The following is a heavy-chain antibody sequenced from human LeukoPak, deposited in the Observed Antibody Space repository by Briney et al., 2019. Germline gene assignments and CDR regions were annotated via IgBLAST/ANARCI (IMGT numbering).Heavy chain of an antibody. J-gene: IGHJ4*02. CDR2: ISDSGGNT. CDR3: AKRGVVIRVILVGFHKEAYYFES. D-gene: IGHD3/OR15-3a*01. CDR1: GFTFSSYS. V-gene: IGHV3-23*01. Sequence: PGGSLTLSCPASGFTFSSYSMSWVRQAPGKGLEWVAGISDSGGNTKYADSVKGRFTISRDNPKNTLYLQMNSLRAEDTAVYFCAKRGVVIRVILVGFHKEAYYFESWGQGALVTVSS.